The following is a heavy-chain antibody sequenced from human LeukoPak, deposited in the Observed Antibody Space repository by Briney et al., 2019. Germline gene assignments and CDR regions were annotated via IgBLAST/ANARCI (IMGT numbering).Heavy chain of an antibody. D-gene: IGHD3-22*01. Sequence: GGSLRLSCAASGFTFSSYAMSWVRQAPGKGLEGVSAISGSGGSTYYADSVKGRFTISRDNSKNTLYLQMNSMRAEDTAVYYCVQPDQYDSSGYYSVWGQGTLVTVSS. CDR2: ISGSGGST. J-gene: IGHJ4*02. V-gene: IGHV3-23*01. CDR3: VQPDQYDSSGYYSV. CDR1: GFTFSSYA.